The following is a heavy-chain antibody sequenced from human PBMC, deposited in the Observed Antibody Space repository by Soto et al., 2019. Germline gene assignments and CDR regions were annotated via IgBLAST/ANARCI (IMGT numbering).Heavy chain of an antibody. CDR1: GFTFSSYG. J-gene: IGHJ6*02. Sequence: QVQLVDSGGGVVQPGRSLRLSCAASGFTFSSYGMHWVRQAPGKGLEWVAVISYDGSNKYYADSVKGRFTISRDNSKNTLYLQMNSLRAEDTAVYYCAKDPKYYDLFGMDVWGQGTTVTVSS. CDR2: ISYDGSNK. D-gene: IGHD3-3*01. V-gene: IGHV3-30*18. CDR3: AKDPKYYDLFGMDV.